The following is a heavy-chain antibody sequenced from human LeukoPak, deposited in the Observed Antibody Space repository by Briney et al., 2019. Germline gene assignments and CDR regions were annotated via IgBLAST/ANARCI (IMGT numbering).Heavy chain of an antibody. CDR2: ISYDGSNK. CDR1: GFTFSTYS. J-gene: IGHJ4*02. D-gene: IGHD2-21*02. V-gene: IGHV3-30*03. Sequence: GGSLRLSCTASGFTFSTYSMHWVRQAPGKGLEWVAVISYDGSNKYYADSVKGRFTISRDNSKNTLYLQMNSLRAEDTAVYYCARLGIVVVTSSYDYWGQGTLVTVSS. CDR3: ARLGIVVVTSSYDY.